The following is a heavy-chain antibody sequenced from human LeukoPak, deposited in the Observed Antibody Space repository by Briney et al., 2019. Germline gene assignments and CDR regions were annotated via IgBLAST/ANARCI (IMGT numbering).Heavy chain of an antibody. CDR3: AKERYYYDRSGTPDY. CDR1: GFTFGSYG. J-gene: IGHJ4*02. V-gene: IGHV3-30*18. CDR2: ISYDGSNK. Sequence: PGGSLRLSCAASGFTFGSYGMHWVRQAPGKGLEWVAVISYDGSNKYYADSVKGRFTISRDNSKNTLYLQMNSLRAEDTAVYYCAKERYYYDRSGTPDYWGQGTLVTVSS. D-gene: IGHD3-22*01.